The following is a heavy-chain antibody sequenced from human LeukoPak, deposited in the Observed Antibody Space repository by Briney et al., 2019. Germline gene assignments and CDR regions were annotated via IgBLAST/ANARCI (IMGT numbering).Heavy chain of an antibody. Sequence: ASVKVSCKASGYTFTGYYVHWVRQAPGQGLEWMGWINPNSGDTNYAQKFQGRVTMTRDTSISTAYMELRRLRSDDTAVYYCARDLYSSGWYGGFDPWGQGILVSVSS. D-gene: IGHD6-19*01. CDR2: INPNSGDT. CDR3: ARDLYSSGWYGGFDP. CDR1: GYTFTGYY. J-gene: IGHJ5*02. V-gene: IGHV1-2*02.